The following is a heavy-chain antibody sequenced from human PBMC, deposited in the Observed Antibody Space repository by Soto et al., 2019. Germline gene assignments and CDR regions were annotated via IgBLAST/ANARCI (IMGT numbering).Heavy chain of an antibody. D-gene: IGHD3-10*01. CDR1: GFSLSTSGVG. CDR3: AHNSYYGSRRSWFDP. V-gene: IGHV2-5*01. CDR2: IYWNDDK. J-gene: IGHJ5*02. Sequence: QITLKESGPTLVKPTQTLTLTCTFSGFSLSTSGVGVGWIRQPPGKALEWLALIYWNDDKRYSPSLKSRLTITKDTSKNQVVLTMTNMDPVDTATYYCAHNSYYGSRRSWFDPWGQGTLVTVSS.